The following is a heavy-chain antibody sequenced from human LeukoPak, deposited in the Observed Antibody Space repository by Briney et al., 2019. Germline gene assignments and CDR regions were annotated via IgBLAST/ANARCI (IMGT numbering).Heavy chain of an antibody. D-gene: IGHD3-10*01. V-gene: IGHV3-30*18. Sequence: PGGSLRLSCAASGFTFSSYGMHWVRQAPGKGLEWVAVISYDGSNKYYADSVKGRFTISRDNSKNTLYLQMNSLRAEDTAVYYCAKSMVRGPQGPIDYWGQGTLVTVSS. J-gene: IGHJ4*02. CDR2: ISYDGSNK. CDR1: GFTFSSYG. CDR3: AKSMVRGPQGPIDY.